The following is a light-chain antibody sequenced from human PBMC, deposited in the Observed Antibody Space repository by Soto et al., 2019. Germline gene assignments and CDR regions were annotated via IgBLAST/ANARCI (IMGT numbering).Light chain of an antibody. CDR1: SSDVGGYNY. CDR2: DVS. CDR3: SSYASSFI. J-gene: IGLJ1*01. V-gene: IGLV2-14*01. Sequence: QSALTQPASVSGSPGQSITISCTGTSSDVGGYNYVSWYQQHPGKAPKLMIYDVSNRPSGVSNRFSGSKSGNTASLTISGLQAEDAAYYYFSSYASSFIFGTGTKLTVL.